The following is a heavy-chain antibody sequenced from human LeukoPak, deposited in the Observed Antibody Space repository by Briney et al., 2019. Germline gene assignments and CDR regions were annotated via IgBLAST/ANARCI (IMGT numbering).Heavy chain of an antibody. Sequence: GGSLRLSCAASGFSVSTQYMSWVRQAPGKGLEWVSVIYSGGSTHYADSVKGTFTISRDSAKNTLYLQMNSLRVEDTAVYYCARRIVVAAYYSGLDLGGRETSATVSS. CDR1: GFSVSTQY. D-gene: IGHD2-2*01. V-gene: IGHV3-66*01. CDR3: ARRIVVAAYYSGLDL. J-gene: IGHJ6*02. CDR2: IYSGGST.